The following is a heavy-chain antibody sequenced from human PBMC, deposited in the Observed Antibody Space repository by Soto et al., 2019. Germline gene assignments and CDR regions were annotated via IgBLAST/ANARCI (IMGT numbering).Heavy chain of an antibody. V-gene: IGHV3-23*01. D-gene: IGHD2-15*01. CDR3: TKLSRDCGGATCYLVHFDY. J-gene: IGHJ4*01. CDR2: ISGRGGFT. Sequence: PGGSMRLSCASSGFTFSPYAMSWVRQAPGKGLEWVSTISGRGGFTYYADSVKGRFTISRDNSKNTLYLQMNTVSAADTAVYYCTKLSRDCGGATCYLVHFDYWGHGALVTVSS. CDR1: GFTFSPYA.